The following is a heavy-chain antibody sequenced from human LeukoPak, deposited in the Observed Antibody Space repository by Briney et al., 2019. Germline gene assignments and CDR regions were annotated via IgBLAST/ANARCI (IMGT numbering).Heavy chain of an antibody. CDR1: GGSFSGYY. V-gene: IGHV4-34*01. D-gene: IGHD5-18*01. J-gene: IGHJ3*02. Sequence: ETLXXXCAVYGGSFSGYYWSWIRQPPGKGLEWIGEINHSGSTNYNPSLKSRVTISEDTSKNQFSLKLSSVTAADTGVYYCARXRXWIXLWSRSVDAFDIWGQGTMVTVSS. CDR2: INHSGST. CDR3: ARXRXWIXLWSRSVDAFDI.